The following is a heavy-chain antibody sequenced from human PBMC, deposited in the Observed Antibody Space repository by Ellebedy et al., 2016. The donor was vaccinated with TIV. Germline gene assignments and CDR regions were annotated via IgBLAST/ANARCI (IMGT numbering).Heavy chain of an antibody. Sequence: SETLSLTCSVSGASISTVYWSWIRQTPGKVLEWIGYIKYNRDINYNPSLKSLVTISVDTSNSQLSLNLSSVTAADTAMYYCVRGPGRGYPFEEWGQGTLVTVSS. CDR3: VRGPGRGYPFEE. CDR2: IKYNRDI. D-gene: IGHD1-26*01. J-gene: IGHJ1*01. CDR1: GASISTVY. V-gene: IGHV4-59*12.